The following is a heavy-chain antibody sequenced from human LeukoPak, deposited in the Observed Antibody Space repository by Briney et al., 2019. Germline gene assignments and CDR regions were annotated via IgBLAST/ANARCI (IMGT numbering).Heavy chain of an antibody. D-gene: IGHD6-19*01. CDR1: GFTFSSYV. J-gene: IGHJ4*02. Sequence: GGSLRLSCAASGFTFSSYVMSWVRQAPGKGLEWVSAISPNGDATYYADSAKGRFTISRDNSKNTLYLQMNSLRADDAAVYSCAKDLSSGAWYWRGFDYWGQGTLVTVSS. V-gene: IGHV3-23*01. CDR2: ISPNGDAT. CDR3: AKDLSSGAWYWRGFDY.